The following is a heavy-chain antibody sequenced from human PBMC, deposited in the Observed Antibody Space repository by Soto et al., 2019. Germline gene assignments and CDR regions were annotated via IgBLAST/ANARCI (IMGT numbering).Heavy chain of an antibody. CDR2: IRRDSSST. D-gene: IGHD4-17*01. J-gene: IGHJ4*02. CDR3: ARARNDYGAWYYFDY. CDR1: GFTFSSYW. Sequence: GGSLRLSCAASGFTFSSYWMHWVRQAPGKGLVWVSSIRRDSSSTYYAESVKGRFTISRDNAKNSLSLQMNSLRAEDTAVYYCARARNDYGAWYYFDYWGQGTLVTVSS. V-gene: IGHV3-21*01.